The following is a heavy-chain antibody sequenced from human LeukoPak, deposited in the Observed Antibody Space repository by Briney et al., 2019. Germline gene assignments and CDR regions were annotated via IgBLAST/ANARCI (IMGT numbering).Heavy chain of an antibody. Sequence: GGSLRLSCAASGFTFSSYAMSWVRQAPGKGLEWVSAISGSGGSTYYADSVKGRFTISRDNSKNTLYLQMNSLRAEDTAVYYCARAVDYLGGFDPWGQGTLVTVSS. D-gene: IGHD2/OR15-2a*01. CDR1: GFTFSSYA. J-gene: IGHJ5*02. CDR2: ISGSGGST. V-gene: IGHV3-23*01. CDR3: ARAVDYLGGFDP.